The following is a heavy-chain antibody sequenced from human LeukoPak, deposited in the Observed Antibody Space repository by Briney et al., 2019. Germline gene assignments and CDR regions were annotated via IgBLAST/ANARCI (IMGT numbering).Heavy chain of an antibody. CDR1: GFTFSNYA. CDR2: ISGSGGTT. CDR3: AKGDGGTYPFDY. D-gene: IGHD2-21*02. J-gene: IGHJ4*02. V-gene: IGHV3-23*01. Sequence: GGSLRLSCAASGFTFSNYAMNWVRQAPGKGLEWVSTISGSGGTTNYVDSVKGRFTISRDNSKNTLYLQMNSLRAEDTALYYCAKGDGGTYPFDYWGQGTLVTVSS.